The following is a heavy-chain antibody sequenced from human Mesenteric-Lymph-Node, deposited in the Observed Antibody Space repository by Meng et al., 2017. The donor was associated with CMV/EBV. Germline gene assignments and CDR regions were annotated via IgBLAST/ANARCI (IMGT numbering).Heavy chain of an antibody. CDR2: ISYDGNNK. D-gene: IGHD3-10*01. CDR1: RFTFSDYG. V-gene: IGHV3-30-3*01. Sequence: LSLTCAGSRFTFSDYGMHWVRQAPGKGLEWVAIISYDGNNKYFADSVKGRFTISRDNSKNTLFLQMNSLRAEDTAVYYCARDSRGVNWGQGTLVTVSS. CDR3: ARDSRGVN. J-gene: IGHJ4*02.